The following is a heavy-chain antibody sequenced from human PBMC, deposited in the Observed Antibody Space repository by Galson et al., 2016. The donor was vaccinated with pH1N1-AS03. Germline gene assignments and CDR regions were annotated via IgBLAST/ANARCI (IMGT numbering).Heavy chain of an antibody. Sequence: SLRLSCAASGFTFSSYGMHWVRQTPGKGLEWVAVVWYDGSNKYYADSVKGRFTISRDNSKNTLYLQMSSLGAEDTAVYYCARGQGYNSGYFDTDYWGRGTLVTVSS. D-gene: IGHD3-22*01. V-gene: IGHV3-33*01. CDR3: ARGQGYNSGYFDTDY. J-gene: IGHJ4*02. CDR2: VWYDGSNK. CDR1: GFTFSSYG.